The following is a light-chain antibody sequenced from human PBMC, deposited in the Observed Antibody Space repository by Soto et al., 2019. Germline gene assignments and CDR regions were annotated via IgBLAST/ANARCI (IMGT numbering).Light chain of an antibody. Sequence: QSALTQPASVSGSPGQSITISCTGTTSAYVSWYQQRPGKAPKLMIYEVSNRPSGVSNRFSGSKSGNTASLAISGLQTEDEADYYCSSYTSSSTLLFGGGTKLTVL. CDR1: TSAY. CDR3: SSYTSSSTLL. V-gene: IGLV2-14*01. J-gene: IGLJ2*01. CDR2: EVS.